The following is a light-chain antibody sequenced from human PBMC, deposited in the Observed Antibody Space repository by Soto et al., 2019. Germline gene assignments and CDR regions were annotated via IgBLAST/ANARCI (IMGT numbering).Light chain of an antibody. CDR2: AAS. CDR3: QQANSFPIT. J-gene: IGKJ5*01. CDR1: QTISTW. V-gene: IGKV1D-12*01. Sequence: GDRVPIPCRASQTISTWMAWYQQKPGKAPKLLIYAASTLQSGVPSRFSGSGSGTDFTLTISSLQPEDFATYYCQQANSFPITVGQGTRLEIK.